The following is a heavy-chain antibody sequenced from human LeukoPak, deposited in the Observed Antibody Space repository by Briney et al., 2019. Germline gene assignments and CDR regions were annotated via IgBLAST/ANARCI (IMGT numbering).Heavy chain of an antibody. CDR2: IYYSGST. D-gene: IGHD5-12*01. CDR3: ARQSGDGYNSFDY. V-gene: IGHV4-59*05. CDR1: GGSISSYY. Sequence: SETLSLTCTVSGGSISSYYWSWIRQPPGKGLEWIGSIYYSGSTHYNPSLKSRVTISVDTSKNQFSLKLSSVTAADTAVYYCARQSGDGYNSFDYWGQGTLVTVSS. J-gene: IGHJ4*02.